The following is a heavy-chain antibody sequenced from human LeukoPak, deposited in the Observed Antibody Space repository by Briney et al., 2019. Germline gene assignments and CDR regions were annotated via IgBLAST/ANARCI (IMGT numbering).Heavy chain of an antibody. J-gene: IGHJ4*02. CDR1: GFTFSDYY. CDR3: ARAHGGDDWLLYFDY. V-gene: IGHV3-11*05. CDR2: ISSSSSYT. D-gene: IGHD3-9*01. Sequence: GGSLRLSCAASGFTFSDYYMSWIRQAPGKGLEWVSYISSSSSYTNYADSVKGRFTISRDNAKNSLYLQMNSLRAEGKAVYYCARAHGGDDWLLYFDYWGQGTLVTVSS.